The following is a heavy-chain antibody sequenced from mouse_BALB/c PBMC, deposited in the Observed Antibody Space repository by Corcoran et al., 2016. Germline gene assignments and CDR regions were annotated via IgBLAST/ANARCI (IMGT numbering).Heavy chain of an antibody. CDR1: GYTFTSYW. CDR3: TRDLTTTSAMDY. J-gene: IGHJ4*01. V-gene: IGHV1-69*02. CDR2: IYPSDSYT. D-gene: IGHD1-2*01. Sequence: QVQLQQPGAELVRPGASVKLSCKASGYTFTSYWINWVKQRPGQGLEWIGNIYPSDSYTNYNQKFKNKATMTVDKLSSTAYMQLSSPTSEDSAVYYCTRDLTTTSAMDYWGQGTSVTVSS.